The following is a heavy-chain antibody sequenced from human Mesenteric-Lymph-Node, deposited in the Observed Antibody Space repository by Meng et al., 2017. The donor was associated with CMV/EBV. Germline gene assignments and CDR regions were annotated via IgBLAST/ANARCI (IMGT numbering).Heavy chain of an antibody. CDR1: GYTFSSYG. CDR2: ISGYNGNT. D-gene: IGHD5-18*01. CDR3: ARDDAGYSYGFIDY. V-gene: IGHV1-18*01. Sequence: ASVKVSCKASGYTFSSYGINWVRQAPGQGLEWMGWISGYNGNTIYAQKFQGRVTMTTDTSTGTAYMEVRSLRSDDTAVYYCARDDAGYSYGFIDYWGQGTLVTVSS. J-gene: IGHJ4*02.